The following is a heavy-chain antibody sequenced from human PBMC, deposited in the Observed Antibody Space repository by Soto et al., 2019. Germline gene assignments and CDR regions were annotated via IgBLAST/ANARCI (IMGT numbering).Heavy chain of an antibody. CDR1: GYTFSRYG. CDR3: AKNGQPPYYYYGMDV. CDR2: VSGYNGGT. D-gene: IGHD2-8*01. J-gene: IGHJ6*02. V-gene: IGHV1-18*01. Sequence: QGQLVQSGPEVKKPGASVKVSCKASGYTFSRYGISWVRQAPGQGLEWMGWVSGYNGGTKYAQKVQGRVTMTIDTSTYTAYMELRSLTSDDTAKYYCAKNGQPPYYYYGMDVWGQGTTVTVSS.